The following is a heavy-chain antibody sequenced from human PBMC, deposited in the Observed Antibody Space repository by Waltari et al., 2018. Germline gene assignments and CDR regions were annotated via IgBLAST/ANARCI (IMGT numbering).Heavy chain of an antibody. V-gene: IGHV3-7*01. CDR2: IKQDGSEK. Sequence: EVQLVESGGGLVQPGGSLRLSCAASGFTFSSYDMHWVRQAPGKGLEWVANIKQDGSEKYYVDSVKGRFTISRDNAKNSLYLQMNSLRAEDTAVYYCARSQSSALDYWGQGTLVTVSS. J-gene: IGHJ4*02. CDR1: GFTFSSYD. D-gene: IGHD6-25*01. CDR3: ARSQSSALDY.